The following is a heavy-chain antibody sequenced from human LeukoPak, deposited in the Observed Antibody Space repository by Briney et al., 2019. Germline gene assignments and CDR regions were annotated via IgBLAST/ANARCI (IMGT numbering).Heavy chain of an antibody. CDR3: AREGSSDYVGYYFDY. V-gene: IGHV1-18*01. CDR1: GYTFTSYG. J-gene: IGHJ4*02. D-gene: IGHD4-17*01. Sequence: GASVKVSCKASGYTFTSYGISWVRQAPGQGLEWMGWISAYNGNTNYAQKLQGRVTMTTDTSTSTAYMELRSLRSDDTAVYYCAREGSSDYVGYYFDYWGRGTLVTVSS. CDR2: ISAYNGNT.